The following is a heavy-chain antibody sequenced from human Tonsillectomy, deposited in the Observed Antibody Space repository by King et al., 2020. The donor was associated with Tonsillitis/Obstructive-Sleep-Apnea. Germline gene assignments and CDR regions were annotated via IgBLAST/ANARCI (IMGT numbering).Heavy chain of an antibody. D-gene: IGHD6-13*01. J-gene: IGHJ3*02. CDR3: AKDIAAAYDSFDI. CDR2: VSGSGSIT. V-gene: IGHV3-23*04. Sequence: VQLVESGGGLVQPGGSLRLSCAASGFTLSSYVMSWVRQAPGKGLEWVLAVSGSGSITYYADSVKGRFTISRDNSKNTLYLQMNSLRAEDTAVYYCAKDIAAAYDSFDIWGQGTMVTVSS. CDR1: GFTLSSYV.